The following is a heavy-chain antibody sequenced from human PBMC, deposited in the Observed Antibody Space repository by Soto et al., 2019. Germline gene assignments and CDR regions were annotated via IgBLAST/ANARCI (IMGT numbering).Heavy chain of an antibody. CDR2: IKRDGSEK. J-gene: IGHJ4*02. V-gene: IGHV3-7*03. CDR1: GFTFSSYW. D-gene: IGHD6-13*01. Sequence: GGSLRLSCAASGFTFSSYWMSWVRQAPGKGLEWVANIKRDGSEKYYVDSVKGRFTISRDNAKNSLYLQMNSLRAEDAAVYYCARATTRVGSWPFDYWGQGTLVTVSS. CDR3: ARATTRVGSWPFDY.